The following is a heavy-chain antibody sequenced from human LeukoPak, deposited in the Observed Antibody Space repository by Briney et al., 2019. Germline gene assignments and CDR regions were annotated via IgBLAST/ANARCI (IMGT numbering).Heavy chain of an antibody. J-gene: IGHJ4*02. CDR2: IYYSGST. CDR3: ARFGSLREPIHDY. D-gene: IGHD3-16*01. Sequence: KASETLSLTCTVSGGSISFYYWSWIRQPPGKGLEWIGYIYYSGSTNYNPSLKSRVTISVDTSKNQFSLRLSSVTAADTAVYYCARFGSLREPIHDYWGQGTQVTVSS. CDR1: GGSISFYY. V-gene: IGHV4-59*01.